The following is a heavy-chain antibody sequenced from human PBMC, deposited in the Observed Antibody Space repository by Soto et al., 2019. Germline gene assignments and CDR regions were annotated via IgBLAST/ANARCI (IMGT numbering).Heavy chain of an antibody. D-gene: IGHD5-18*01. J-gene: IGHJ3*02. V-gene: IGHV3-53*02. CDR2: IYGGGDT. CDR1: GITVSSSY. Sequence: EVQLVETGGGLIQPGGSLRLSCEVSGITVSSSYMSWVRQAPGKGLEWVAVIYGGGDTYYADSLKGRAIISRDGSRNMVFLQMNSLTAEDAGVYYCARRDDSETFDIWGRGTAVNVSS. CDR3: ARRDDSETFDI.